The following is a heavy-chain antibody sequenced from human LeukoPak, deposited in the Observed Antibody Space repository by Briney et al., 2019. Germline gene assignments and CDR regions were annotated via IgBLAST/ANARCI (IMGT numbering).Heavy chain of an antibody. CDR3: ARDYYGSGSYYDYYYYGMDV. D-gene: IGHD3-10*01. J-gene: IGHJ6*02. CDR1: GFTFSSYS. V-gene: IGHV3-7*01. CDR2: IKQDGSEK. Sequence: PGGSLRLSCAASGFTFSSYSMNWVRQAPGKGLEWVANIKQDGSEKYYVDSVKGRFTISRDNAKNSLYLQMNSLRAEDTAVYYCARDYYGSGSYYDYYYYGMDVWGQGTTVTVSS.